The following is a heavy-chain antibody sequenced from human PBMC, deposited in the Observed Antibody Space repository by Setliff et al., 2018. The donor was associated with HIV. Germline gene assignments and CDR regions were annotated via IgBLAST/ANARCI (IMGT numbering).Heavy chain of an antibody. CDR1: GYAFTGFH. J-gene: IGHJ4*02. V-gene: IGHV1-2*02. D-gene: IGHD4-4*01. Sequence: ASVKVSCKASGYAFTGFHMRWVRQAPGQGLEWMGWIDPNSGATNYAQKFQDRVTMTRDTSINTAYLELTRLRPDDTAVYYCASRTVTMSGLDCWGQGTLVTVSS. CDR2: IDPNSGAT. CDR3: ASRTVTMSGLDC.